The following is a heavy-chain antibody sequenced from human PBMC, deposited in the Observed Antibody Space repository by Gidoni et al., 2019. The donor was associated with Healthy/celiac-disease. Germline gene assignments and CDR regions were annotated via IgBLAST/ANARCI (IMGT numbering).Heavy chain of an antibody. V-gene: IGHV3-30*18. D-gene: IGHD1-26*01. Sequence: QVQLVESGGGVVQPGRSLRLSCAASGFTFSSYGMHWVRQAPDKGLEWVAVISYDGSNKYYADSVKGRFTISRDNSKNTLYLQMNSLRAEDTAVYYCAKDSRWVGWFDPWGQGTLVTVSS. CDR1: GFTFSSYG. CDR2: ISYDGSNK. CDR3: AKDSRWVGWFDP. J-gene: IGHJ5*02.